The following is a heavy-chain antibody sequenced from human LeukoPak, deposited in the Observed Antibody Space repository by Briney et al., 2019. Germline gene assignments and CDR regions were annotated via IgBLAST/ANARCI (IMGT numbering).Heavy chain of an antibody. CDR2: IYYSGST. Sequence: PSETLSLTCTVSGGSISSSSYYWGWIRQPPGKGLEWIGSIYYSGSTNYNPSLKSRVTISVDTSKNQFSLKLSSVTAADTAVYYCARHPRASDLAISARSSRPFDYWGQGTLVTVSS. CDR3: ARHPRASDLAISARSSRPFDY. D-gene: IGHD6-6*01. CDR1: GGSISSSSYY. J-gene: IGHJ4*02. V-gene: IGHV4-39*01.